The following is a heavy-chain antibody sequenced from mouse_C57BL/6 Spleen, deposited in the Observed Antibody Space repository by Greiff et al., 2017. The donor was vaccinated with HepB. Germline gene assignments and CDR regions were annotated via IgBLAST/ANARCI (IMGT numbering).Heavy chain of an antibody. V-gene: IGHV1-18*01. CDR1: GYTFTDYN. J-gene: IGHJ3*01. CDR2: INPNNGGT. D-gene: IGHD2-3*01. CDR3: ARRKIYDGYYAWFAY. Sequence: EVQLKQSGPELVKPGASVKIPCKASGYTFTDYNMDWVKQSHGKSLEWIGDINPNNGGTIYNQKFKGKATLTVDKSSSTAYMELRSLTSEDTAVYYCARRKIYDGYYAWFAYWGQGTLVTVSA.